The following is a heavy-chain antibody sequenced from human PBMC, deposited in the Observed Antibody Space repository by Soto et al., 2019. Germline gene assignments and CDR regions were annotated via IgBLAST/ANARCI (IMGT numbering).Heavy chain of an antibody. CDR3: ARDLRYYDFWSGYGKKNYYGMDV. J-gene: IGHJ6*02. CDR2: INPNSGST. CDR1: GYTFTGYY. Sequence: GASVKVSCKASGYTFTGYYMHWVRQAPGQGLEWMGWINPNSGSTNYAQKFQGWVTMTRDTSISTAYMELSRLRSDDTAVYYCARDLRYYDFWSGYGKKNYYGMDVWGQGTTVTVSS. D-gene: IGHD3-3*01. V-gene: IGHV1-2*04.